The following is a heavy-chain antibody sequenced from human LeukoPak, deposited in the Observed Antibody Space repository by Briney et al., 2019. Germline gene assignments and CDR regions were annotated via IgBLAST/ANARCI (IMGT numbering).Heavy chain of an antibody. D-gene: IGHD3-10*01. V-gene: IGHV1-2*02. Sequence: ASVTVSCKTSGYSVSDYYTHWVRQAPGQGLEWMGWIRGDTGDTDSPQKFQGRVTMTRDTSTNTAYMERSRLRYDDTAMYFCARVRGNSCDYWGQGALVTVSS. CDR3: ARVRGNSCDY. CDR2: IRGDTGDT. CDR1: GYSVSDYY. J-gene: IGHJ4*02.